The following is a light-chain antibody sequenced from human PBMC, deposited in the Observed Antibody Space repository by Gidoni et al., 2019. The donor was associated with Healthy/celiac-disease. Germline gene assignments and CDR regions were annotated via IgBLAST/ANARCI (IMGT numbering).Light chain of an antibody. Sequence: EIVMTQSPATLSVSPGERATLSCRASQSVSRNLAWYQQKPVQAPRLLIYGASTRAAGIPARFSGSGSGTEFTLTISSLQSEDFSVYYCQQYNNWWTFGQGTKVEIK. J-gene: IGKJ1*01. CDR3: QQYNNWWT. CDR1: QSVSRN. V-gene: IGKV3-15*01. CDR2: GAS.